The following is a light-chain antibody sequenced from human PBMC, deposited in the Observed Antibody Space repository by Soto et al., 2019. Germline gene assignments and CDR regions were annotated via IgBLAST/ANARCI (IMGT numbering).Light chain of an antibody. CDR2: AAS. Sequence: DIQMTQSPSSLSASVGDRVTITCRASQVISNSLAWYQQKPGKVPRLLIYAASTLQSVVPSRFSGSGSGTDFTLTISSLQPEDVATYYCQKYSTAPFTFGPGTKVDIK. CDR1: QVISNS. V-gene: IGKV1-27*01. J-gene: IGKJ3*01. CDR3: QKYSTAPFT.